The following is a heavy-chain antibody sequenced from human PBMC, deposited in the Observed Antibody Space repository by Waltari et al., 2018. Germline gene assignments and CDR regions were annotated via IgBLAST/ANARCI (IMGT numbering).Heavy chain of an antibody. J-gene: IGHJ3*01. CDR2: VGGVGGGT. D-gene: IGHD3-16*01. Sequence: EVQLLQSGEGFVQPGGSLRLSCTGSEFTFSTFALSWVRQAPGKGLEWVSTVGGVGGGTYYADSVRGRFTISRDDSKSTLYLEMSSLRAEDTAVYYCAKDLGLPAFGGFFHAFDLWGQGTMVTVSS. CDR3: AKDLGLPAFGGFFHAFDL. V-gene: IGHV3-23*01. CDR1: EFTFSTFA.